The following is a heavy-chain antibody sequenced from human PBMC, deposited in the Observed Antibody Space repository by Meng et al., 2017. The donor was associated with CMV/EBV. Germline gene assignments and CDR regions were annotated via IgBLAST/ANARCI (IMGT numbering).Heavy chain of an antibody. CDR3: ARAGGSYRSATYPPPANWFDP. CDR1: GGSISSYY. Sequence: SETLSLTCTVSGGSISSYYWSWIRQPPGKGLEWIGYIYYSGSTNYNPSLKSRVTISVDTSKNQFSLKLSSVTAADTAVYYCARAGGSYRSATYPPPANWFDPWGQGALVTVSS. CDR2: IYYSGST. J-gene: IGHJ5*02. V-gene: IGHV4-59*12. D-gene: IGHD6-19*01.